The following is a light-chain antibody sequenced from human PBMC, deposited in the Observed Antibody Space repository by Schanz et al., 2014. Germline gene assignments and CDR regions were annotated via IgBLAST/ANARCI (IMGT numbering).Light chain of an antibody. Sequence: EIVLTQSPATLSLSPGERAILSCRASQSVSSNLAWYQQKPGQAPRLLIYGASTRATGIPARFSGSGSGTEFTLTISSLQAGDVAVYYCQQYYSIPLTFGGGTKVEIK. CDR1: QSVSSN. V-gene: IGKV3-15*01. CDR2: GAS. J-gene: IGKJ4*01. CDR3: QQYYSIPLT.